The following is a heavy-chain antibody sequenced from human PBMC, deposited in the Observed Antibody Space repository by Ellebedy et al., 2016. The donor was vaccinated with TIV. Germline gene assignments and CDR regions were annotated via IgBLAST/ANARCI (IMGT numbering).Heavy chain of an antibody. J-gene: IGHJ5*02. CDR3: ARDPCSSTSCPWSDP. V-gene: IGHV1-2*02. CDR1: GYTFTGYY. CDR2: INPNSCGT. Sequence: ASVKVSCKASGYTFTGYYMHWVRQAPGQGLEWMGWINPNSCGTNYAQKFQGRVTMTRDTSISTAYMELSRLKSDDTAVYYCARDPCSSTSCPWSDPWGQGTLVTVSS. D-gene: IGHD2-2*01.